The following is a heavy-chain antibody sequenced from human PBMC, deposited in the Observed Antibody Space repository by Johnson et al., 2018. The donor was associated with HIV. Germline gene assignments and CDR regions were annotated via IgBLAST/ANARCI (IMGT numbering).Heavy chain of an antibody. V-gene: IGHV3-23*04. J-gene: IGHJ3*01. CDR2: IRGSGDSA. Sequence: VQLVESGGGLVQPGGSLRLSCAASGFTFSSYAMSWVRQAPGKGLEWVSAIRGSGDSAYSADSVKGRFTISRDNSKNTLYLQMDSLRAVDTAVFYCAKDRIRSTAPDTFDVWGQGTMVTVSS. CDR1: GFTFSSYA. D-gene: IGHD5-18*01. CDR3: AKDRIRSTAPDTFDV.